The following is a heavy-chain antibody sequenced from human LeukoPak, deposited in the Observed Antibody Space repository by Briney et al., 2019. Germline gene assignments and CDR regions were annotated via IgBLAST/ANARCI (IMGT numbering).Heavy chain of an antibody. V-gene: IGHV3-20*04. CDR2: INWNGGST. CDR1: GFTFDDYG. CDR3: ARDANEHIVVVTARYNWFDP. J-gene: IGHJ5*02. Sequence: GGSHRFSCAASGFTFDDYGMSWVSQAPGKGLEWVSGINWNGGSTGYADSVKGRFTISRDNAKNSLYLQMNSLRAEDTALYYCARDANEHIVVVTARYNWFDPGGQETLVNVSS. D-gene: IGHD2-21*02.